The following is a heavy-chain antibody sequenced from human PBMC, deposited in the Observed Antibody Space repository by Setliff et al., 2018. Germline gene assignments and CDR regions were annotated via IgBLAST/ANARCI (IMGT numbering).Heavy chain of an antibody. CDR3: ARVRKGYSGYDFGDY. Sequence: SETLSLTCAVSGGSISSGDYYWSWIRQPPGKGLEWIGYIYYSGSTYYNPSLKSRVTISVDTSRNQFSLKLRSVTAADTAVYYCARVRKGYSGYDFGDYWGQGTLVTVSS. J-gene: IGHJ4*02. CDR1: GGSISSGDYY. V-gene: IGHV4-30-4*02. D-gene: IGHD5-12*01. CDR2: IYYSGST.